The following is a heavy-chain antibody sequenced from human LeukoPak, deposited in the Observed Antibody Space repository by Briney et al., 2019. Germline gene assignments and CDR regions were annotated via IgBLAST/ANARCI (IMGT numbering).Heavy chain of an antibody. J-gene: IGHJ4*02. V-gene: IGHV3-23*01. Sequence: PGGSMRLSCAASGFTFSSYAMSWVRHAPGKGLEWVSAISGSGGSTYYADSVKGRFTISRDNSKNTLYLQMNSLRAEDTAVYYCAKPLISAYCSGGSCYDDYWGQGTLVTVSS. CDR2: ISGSGGST. CDR3: AKPLISAYCSGGSCYDDY. D-gene: IGHD2-15*01. CDR1: GFTFSSYA.